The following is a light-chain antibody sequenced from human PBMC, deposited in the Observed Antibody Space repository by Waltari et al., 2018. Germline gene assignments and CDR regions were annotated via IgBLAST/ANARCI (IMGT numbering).Light chain of an antibody. V-gene: IGKV2-30*02. CDR3: MQGTHWPRT. Sequence: DVVMTQSPLSLPVTLGQPASISCFSSQSLVHSDGNAYLNWFHQRPGQSPRRLIYQVSTRDSGVPDRFCGSGSGTDFTLKISRVEAEDVGVYYCMQGTHWPRTFGQGTKVEI. CDR1: QSLVHSDGNAY. J-gene: IGKJ1*01. CDR2: QVS.